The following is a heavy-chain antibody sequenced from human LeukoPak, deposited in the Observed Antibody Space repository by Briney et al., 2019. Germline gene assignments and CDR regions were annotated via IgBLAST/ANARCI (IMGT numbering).Heavy chain of an antibody. J-gene: IGHJ4*02. CDR3: AKLYGSGSYYNVGYFDY. Sequence: GGSLRLSCAASGFTFSSHAMSWVRQAPGKGLEWVSAISGSGGSTYYADSVKGRFTISRDNSKNTLYLQMNSLRAEDTAVYYCAKLYGSGSYYNVGYFDYWGQGTLVTVSS. V-gene: IGHV3-23*01. D-gene: IGHD3-10*01. CDR1: GFTFSSHA. CDR2: ISGSGGST.